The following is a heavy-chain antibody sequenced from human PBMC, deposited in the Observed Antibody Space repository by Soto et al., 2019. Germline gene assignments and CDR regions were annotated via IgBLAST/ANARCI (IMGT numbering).Heavy chain of an antibody. D-gene: IGHD1-26*01. CDR1: GYSFTSLD. J-gene: IGHJ4*02. CDR3: ARGVSAGVDY. Sequence: ASVKVSCKASGYSFTSLDINWVRQTAGQGLEWMGWMQPSTGRTGYAQKFQGRVTMTRDTSINTAYMELTTLTSDDTAFYYCARGVSAGVDYWGQGTLVSVSS. CDR2: MQPSTGRT. V-gene: IGHV1-8*01.